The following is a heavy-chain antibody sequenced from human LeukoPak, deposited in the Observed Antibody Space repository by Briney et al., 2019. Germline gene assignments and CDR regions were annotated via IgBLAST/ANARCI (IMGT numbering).Heavy chain of an antibody. CDR1: GFTFSSYW. J-gene: IGHJ4*02. CDR3: AKLAVAGRRTFDY. V-gene: IGHV3-7*03. D-gene: IGHD6-19*01. Sequence: GGSLRLSCAASGFTFSSYWMTWVRQAPGKGLEWVSNINQGGSEKYYVDSVKGRFTISRDNAKNSLYLQMNSLRAEDTAVYYCAKLAVAGRRTFDYWGQGTLVTVSS. CDR2: INQGGSEK.